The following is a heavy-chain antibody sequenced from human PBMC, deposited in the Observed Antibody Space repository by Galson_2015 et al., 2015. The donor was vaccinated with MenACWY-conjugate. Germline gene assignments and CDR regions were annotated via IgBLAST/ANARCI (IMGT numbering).Heavy chain of an antibody. V-gene: IGHV3-48*03. J-gene: IGHJ6*03. CDR3: ARVGTWIHQYFYYMDV. CDR1: GFTFTGYD. Sequence: SLRLSCAASGFTFTGYDFNWVRQAPGKGLEWLSYISKSGSPIYYADSVKGRFTISRDNIKKSLFLEMNSLRAGDTGVYYCARVGTWIHQYFYYMDVWGKGTKVSVSS. CDR2: ISKSGSPI. D-gene: IGHD5-18*01.